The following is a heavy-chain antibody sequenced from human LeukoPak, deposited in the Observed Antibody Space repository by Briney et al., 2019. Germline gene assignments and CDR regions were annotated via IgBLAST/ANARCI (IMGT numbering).Heavy chain of an antibody. J-gene: IGHJ3*02. D-gene: IGHD6-13*01. CDR1: GFTFSSYW. Sequence: GGSLRLSCAASGFTFSSYWMSWVRQAPGKGLEWVANIMHDGSEKNYVDSVKGRFTISRDNAESSLYLQMNSLRAEDMAVYYCAREVYSSSRPADAFDIWGQGTMVTVSS. V-gene: IGHV3-7*01. CDR3: AREVYSSSRPADAFDI. CDR2: IMHDGSEK.